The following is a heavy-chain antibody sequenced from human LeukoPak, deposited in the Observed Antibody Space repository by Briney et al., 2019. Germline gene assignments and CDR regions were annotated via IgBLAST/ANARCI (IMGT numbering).Heavy chain of an antibody. D-gene: IGHD6-13*01. J-gene: IGHJ4*02. CDR3: ARGVYIAAAQYAY. Sequence: SETLSLTCSVSGGSISSYYWSWIRQPPGKGLEWIGYIYYSGSTNYNPSLRSRVTISVDTSKNQFSLKLSSVTAADTAVYYCARGVYIAAAQYAYWGQGTLVTVSS. V-gene: IGHV4-59*01. CDR2: IYYSGST. CDR1: GGSISSYY.